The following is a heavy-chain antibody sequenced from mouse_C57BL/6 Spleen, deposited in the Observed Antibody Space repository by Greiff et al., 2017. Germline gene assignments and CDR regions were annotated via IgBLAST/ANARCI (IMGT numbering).Heavy chain of an antibody. D-gene: IGHD1-1*01. CDR2: IHPNSGST. J-gene: IGHJ2*01. CDR3: ARKNYGSSYSYYFDY. Sequence: VQLQQPGAELVKPGASVKLSCKASGYTFTSYWMHWVKQRPGQGLEWIGMIHPNSGSTNYNEKFKSKATLTVDKSSSTAYMQLSSLTSEDSAVYYCARKNYGSSYSYYFDYWGQGTTLTVSS. CDR1: GYTFTSYW. V-gene: IGHV1-64*01.